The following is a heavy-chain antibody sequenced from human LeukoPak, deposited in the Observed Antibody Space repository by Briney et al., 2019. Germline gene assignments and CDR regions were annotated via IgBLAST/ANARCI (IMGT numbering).Heavy chain of an antibody. CDR1: GGSISSGGYY. Sequence: PSQTLSLTCTVSGGSISSGGYYWSWIRQHPGKGLEWIGYIYYSGSTYYNPSLKSRVTISVDTSKNQFSLKLSSVTAADTAVYYCARDSGSSSYYYYYGMDVWGQGTTVTVSS. J-gene: IGHJ6*02. V-gene: IGHV4-31*03. CDR3: ARDSGSSSYYYYYGMDV. D-gene: IGHD6-13*01. CDR2: IYYSGST.